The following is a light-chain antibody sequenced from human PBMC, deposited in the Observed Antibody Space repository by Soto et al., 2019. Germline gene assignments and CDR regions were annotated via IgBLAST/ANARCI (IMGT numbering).Light chain of an antibody. J-gene: IGKJ1*01. CDR3: XXXXXXXXXX. CDR2: DAS. Sequence: EIVWTQSPATLSVSPGERATLSCRASQSVSSYLAWYQQKPGQAPRLLIYDASNRATGIPARFSGSGSGTDFTLTISSLEPEDFAVYXXXXXXXXXXXXFXQGTKVDIK. CDR1: QSVSSY. V-gene: IGKV3-11*01.